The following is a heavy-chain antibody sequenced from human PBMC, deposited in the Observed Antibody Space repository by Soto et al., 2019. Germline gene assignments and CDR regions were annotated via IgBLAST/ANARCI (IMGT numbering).Heavy chain of an antibody. CDR1: GGSFSGYY. CDR2: INHSGST. V-gene: IGHV4-34*01. D-gene: IGHD4-17*01. CDR3: ARGRRTAVTIDY. Sequence: ETLSLTCAVYGGSFSGYYWIWIRQPPGKGLEWIGEINHSGSTNYNPSLKSRVTISVDTSKNQFSLKLSSVTAADTAVYYCARGRRTAVTIDYWGQGTLVTAPQ. J-gene: IGHJ4*02.